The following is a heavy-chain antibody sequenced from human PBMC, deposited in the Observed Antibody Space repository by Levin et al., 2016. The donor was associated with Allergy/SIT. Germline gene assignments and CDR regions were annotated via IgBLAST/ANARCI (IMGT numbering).Heavy chain of an antibody. Sequence: SETLSLTCTVSGGSISSYYWSWIRQPPGKGLEWIGYIYYSGSTNYNPSLKSRVTISVDTSKNQFSLKLSSVTAADTAVYYCARGDTYYYDSSGYRKGYFDYWGQGTLVTVSS. V-gene: IGHV4-59*01. J-gene: IGHJ4*02. CDR3: ARGDTYYYDSSGYRKGYFDY. CDR1: GGSISSYY. CDR2: IYYSGST. D-gene: IGHD3-22*01.